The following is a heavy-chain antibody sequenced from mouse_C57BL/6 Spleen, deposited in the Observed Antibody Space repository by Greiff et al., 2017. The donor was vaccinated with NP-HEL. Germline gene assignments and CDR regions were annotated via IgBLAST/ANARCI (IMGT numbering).Heavy chain of an antibody. CDR2: INYDGSST. CDR1: GFTFSDYY. Sequence: EVKLVESEGGLVQPGSSMKLSCTASGFTFSDYYMAWVRQVPEKGLEWVANINYDGSSTYYLDSLKSRFIISGDNAKNILYLQMSSLKSEDTATYYCARASYDSNSAWFAYWGQGTLVTVSA. J-gene: IGHJ3*01. D-gene: IGHD2-5*01. V-gene: IGHV5-16*01. CDR3: ARASYDSNSAWFAY.